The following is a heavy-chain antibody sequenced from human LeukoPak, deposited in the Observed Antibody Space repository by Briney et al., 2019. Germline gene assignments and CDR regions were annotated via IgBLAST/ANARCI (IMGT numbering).Heavy chain of an antibody. CDR1: GGSFSGYY. J-gene: IGHJ5*02. D-gene: IGHD5-18*01. CDR2: INHSGST. CDR3: ARGGIQLWQNWFDP. Sequence: SETLSLTCAVYGGSFSGYYWSWIRQPPGKGLEWIGEINHSGSTNYNPSLKSRVTISVDTSKNQFFLKLSSVTAADTAVYYCARGGIQLWQNWFDPWGQGTLVTVSS. V-gene: IGHV4-34*01.